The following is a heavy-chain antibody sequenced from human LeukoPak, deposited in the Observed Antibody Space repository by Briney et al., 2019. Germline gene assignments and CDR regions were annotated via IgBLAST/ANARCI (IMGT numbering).Heavy chain of an antibody. D-gene: IGHD6-13*01. CDR2: INHSGST. Sequence: SETLSLTCAVYGGSFSGYYWSWIRQPPGKGLEWIGEINHSGSTNYNPSLKSRVTISVDTSKNQFSLKLSSVTAADTAVYYCARGRLSSAGTNWGQGTLVTVSS. CDR1: GGSFSGYY. CDR3: ARGRLSSAGTN. V-gene: IGHV4-34*01. J-gene: IGHJ4*02.